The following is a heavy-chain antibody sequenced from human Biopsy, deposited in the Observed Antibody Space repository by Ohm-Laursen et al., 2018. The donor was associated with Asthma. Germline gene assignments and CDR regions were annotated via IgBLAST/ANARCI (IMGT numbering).Heavy chain of an antibody. Sequence: SSVKVSCKISGYSLTDLSMHWVRQAPGQGLEWMGGHDHEEGGAVNARRFQGRVTMTEDTSTDTAYMELSSLSSDDTAVYYCASDFPKDYVRYNFQFWGQGTPVTVSS. D-gene: IGHD4-17*01. CDR2: HDHEEGGA. V-gene: IGHV1-24*01. CDR3: ASDFPKDYVRYNFQF. J-gene: IGHJ4*02. CDR1: GYSLTDLS.